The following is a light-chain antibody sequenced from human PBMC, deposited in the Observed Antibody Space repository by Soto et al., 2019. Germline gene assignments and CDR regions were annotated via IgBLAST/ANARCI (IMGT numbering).Light chain of an antibody. Sequence: AIRMTQSPSSLSASTGDRVTITCRASYGFSSYLAWYQQKPGKAPNLLIYVASTLQSGVPSRFSGSGSGTDFTLTISCLQSEDFATYYCQQYYSYSTFGQGTKVDIK. V-gene: IGKV1-8*01. J-gene: IGKJ1*01. CDR3: QQYYSYST. CDR2: VAS. CDR1: YGFSSY.